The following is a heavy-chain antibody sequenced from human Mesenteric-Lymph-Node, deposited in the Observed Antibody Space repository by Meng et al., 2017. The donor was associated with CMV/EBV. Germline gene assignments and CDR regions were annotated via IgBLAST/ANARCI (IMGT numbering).Heavy chain of an antibody. CDR3: ARLAGAGYSSSLGLFDP. J-gene: IGHJ5*02. CDR1: YTFSSYV. CDR2: ISADNGNA. V-gene: IGHV1-18*01. Sequence: YTFSSYVNSRVRPAPGQGLEWMGWISADNGNANYAQKLTDRGTMTADTSTSTDYMELRSLRSDDTAVYYCARLAGAGYSSSLGLFDPWGQGTLVTVSS. D-gene: IGHD6-13*01.